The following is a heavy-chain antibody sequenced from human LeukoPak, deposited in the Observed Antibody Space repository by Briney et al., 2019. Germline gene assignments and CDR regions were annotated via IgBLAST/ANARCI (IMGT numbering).Heavy chain of an antibody. J-gene: IGHJ4*02. V-gene: IGHV3-21*01. D-gene: IGHD3-10*01. Sequence: KPGGSLRLSCAASGITLSSYSMNWVRQAPGKGLEWVSSISSSSSYIYYADSVKGRFTISRDNAKNSLYLQMNSLRAEDTAVYYCARDGKGRNRIGYYFDYWGQGTLVTVSS. CDR2: ISSSSSYI. CDR1: GITLSSYS. CDR3: ARDGKGRNRIGYYFDY.